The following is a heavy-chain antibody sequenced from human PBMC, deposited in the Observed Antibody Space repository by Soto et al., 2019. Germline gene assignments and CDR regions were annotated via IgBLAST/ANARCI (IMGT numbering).Heavy chain of an antibody. J-gene: IGHJ6*02. V-gene: IGHV1-2*02. CDR3: PRAAGGGSSLNRYYYYYGMDV. D-gene: IGHD6-13*01. CDR1: GYTFTGYY. Sequence: ASVKVSCKASGYTFTGYYMHWVRQAPGQGREWMGWINLNSGGTNYAQKFRGRVTLTRDTSISTAYMELSRLRSDDTAVYYCPRAAGGGSSLNRYYYYYGMDVWGQGTTVTVSS. CDR2: INLNSGGT.